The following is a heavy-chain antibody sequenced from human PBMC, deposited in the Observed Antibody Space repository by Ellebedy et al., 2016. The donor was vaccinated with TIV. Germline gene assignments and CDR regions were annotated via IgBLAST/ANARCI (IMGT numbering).Heavy chain of an antibody. D-gene: IGHD3-3*01. CDR1: GFTFSTYG. V-gene: IGHV3-30*18. J-gene: IGHJ4*02. CDR3: AKDYRVLRAFHDFWSGFDY. CDR2: ISSDGNNK. Sequence: PGGSLRLSCAASGFTFSTYGMHWVRQAPGKGLEWVALISSDGNNKHFADSVKGRFTISRDNSKNTVYLQMNSLRGEDTAVYYCAKDYRVLRAFHDFWSGFDYWGQGTLVTVSS.